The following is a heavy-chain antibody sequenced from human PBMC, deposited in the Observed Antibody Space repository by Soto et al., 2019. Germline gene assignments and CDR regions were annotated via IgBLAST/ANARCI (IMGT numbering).Heavy chain of an antibody. J-gene: IGHJ6*03. Sequence: GASVKVSCKASGYTFTNYDINWVRQATGQGLEWMGWMNPNSGNTVSAQKFQGRVTMTRDTSTSTAYMDLSSLRSEDTAVYYCARGIGVGGVIENYYYMDVWGKGTTVTVSS. CDR2: MNPNSGNT. CDR1: GYTFTNYD. V-gene: IGHV1-8*01. CDR3: ARGIGVGGVIENYYYMDV. D-gene: IGHD3-16*02.